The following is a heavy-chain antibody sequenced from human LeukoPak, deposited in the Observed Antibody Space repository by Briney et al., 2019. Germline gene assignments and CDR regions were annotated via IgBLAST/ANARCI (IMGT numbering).Heavy chain of an antibody. Sequence: ASVKVSCKASGYTFTSYDINWVRQATGQGLEWMGWMNPNSGNTGYAQKLQGRVTMTTDTSTSTAYMELRSLRSDDTAVYYCARQVDIVATNWFDPWGQGTLVTVSS. J-gene: IGHJ5*02. CDR1: GYTFTSYD. D-gene: IGHD5-12*01. CDR2: MNPNSGNT. CDR3: ARQVDIVATNWFDP. V-gene: IGHV1-8*01.